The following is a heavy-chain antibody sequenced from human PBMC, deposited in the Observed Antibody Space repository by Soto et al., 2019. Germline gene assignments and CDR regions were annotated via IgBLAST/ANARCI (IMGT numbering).Heavy chain of an antibody. Sequence: GGSLRLSCAASGFTFSSYAMSWVRQAPGKGLEWVSAISGSGGSTYYADSVKGRFTISRDNSKNTLYLQMNSLRAEDTAVYYCAKTIPSYIAFFVITRYYYCMDFWGPGTAVTVSS. D-gene: IGHD2-15*01. CDR1: GFTFSSYA. J-gene: IGHJ6*02. V-gene: IGHV3-23*01. CDR3: AKTIPSYIAFFVITRYYYCMDF. CDR2: ISGSGGST.